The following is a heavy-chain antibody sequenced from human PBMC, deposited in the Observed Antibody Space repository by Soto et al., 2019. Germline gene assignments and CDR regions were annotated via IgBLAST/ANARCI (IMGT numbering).Heavy chain of an antibody. CDR2: MNPNTGHT. J-gene: IGHJ3*01. D-gene: IGHD3-16*01. Sequence: QVQLVQSGAEMEKPGASVKVSCKSSGYTFTTYDINWVRLASGHGLEWLGKMNPNTGHTAYAQKFQDRVTMTMNTSISTAYMELSSLRSVDTALYYCARGTFHAFDVWGQGTLVTVSS. CDR3: ARGTFHAFDV. CDR1: GYTFTTYD. V-gene: IGHV1-8*01.